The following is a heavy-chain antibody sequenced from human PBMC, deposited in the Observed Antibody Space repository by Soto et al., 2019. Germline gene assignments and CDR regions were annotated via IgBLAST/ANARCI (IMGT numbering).Heavy chain of an antibody. J-gene: IGHJ5*02. V-gene: IGHV6-1*01. Sequence: PSQSLCLTCAISRDSLSIISAAWRWIRQSPSGGLDGQGRTYCRSKWYNNYAVPVKSRITINPSTSKNQFSLPLNSVTPEVTAVYYCARALITMVWRVIITTWGQGTLVTV. CDR2: TYCRSKWYN. CDR3: ARALITMVWRVIITT. CDR1: RDSLSIISAA. D-gene: IGHD3-10*01.